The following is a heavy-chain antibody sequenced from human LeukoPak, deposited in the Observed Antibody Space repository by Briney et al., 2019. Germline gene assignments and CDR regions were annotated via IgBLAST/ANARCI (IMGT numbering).Heavy chain of an antibody. V-gene: IGHV3-11*01. Sequence: GGSLRLSCAASGFTFSDYYMSWIRQAPGKGLEWISHISNSGSSKYYADSVRGRFTISRDNAKNSLYLQMNSLRAEDTAVYYCARDGGYSYGSDYWGQGTLVTVSS. CDR3: ARDGGYSYGSDY. J-gene: IGHJ4*02. D-gene: IGHD5-18*01. CDR1: GFTFSDYY. CDR2: ISNSGSSK.